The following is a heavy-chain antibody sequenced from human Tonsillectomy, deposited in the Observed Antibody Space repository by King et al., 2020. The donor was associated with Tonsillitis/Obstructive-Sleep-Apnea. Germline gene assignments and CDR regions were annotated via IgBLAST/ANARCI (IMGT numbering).Heavy chain of an antibody. J-gene: IGHJ4*02. CDR3: AHRYCSGGSCYSDCDY. D-gene: IGHD2-15*01. CDR1: GFSLSTSGVG. V-gene: IGHV2-5*02. Sequence: ITLKESGPTLVKPTQTLTLTCTFSGFSLSTSGVGVGWIRQPPGKALEWLALIYWDDDKRYSPSLKSRLTITKDTSKNQVVLTMTNMDPVDTATYYCAHRYCSGGSCYSDCDYWRQRTLVTVSS. CDR2: IYWDDDK.